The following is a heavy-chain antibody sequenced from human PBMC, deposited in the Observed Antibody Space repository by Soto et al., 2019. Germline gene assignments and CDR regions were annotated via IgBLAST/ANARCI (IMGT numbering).Heavy chain of an antibody. J-gene: IGHJ6*02. Sequence: GGSLRLSCAASGFTFSSYGMHWVRQAPGKGLEWVAVIWYDGSNKYYADSVKGRFTISRDNSKNTLYLQMNSLRAEDTAVYYCARPVEGYSSGWYSSREYYYYGMDVWGQGTTVTVSS. CDR1: GFTFSSYG. V-gene: IGHV3-33*01. CDR3: ARPVEGYSSGWYSSREYYYYGMDV. D-gene: IGHD6-19*01. CDR2: IWYDGSNK.